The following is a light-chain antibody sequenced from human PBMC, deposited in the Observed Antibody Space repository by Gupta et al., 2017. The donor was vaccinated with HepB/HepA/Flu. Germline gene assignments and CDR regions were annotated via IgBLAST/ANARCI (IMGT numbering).Light chain of an antibody. Sequence: QPVLTQPPSVSGAPGQRVTISCTGSRSNIGAGYDVHWYQQLPGTAPKLLIYSNNNRPSGVPDRFSCATSGTSASPAIPGLQAEDEADYYCQSYDGSLNALGVFGTGTKVTVL. CDR1: RSNIGAGYD. CDR2: SNN. V-gene: IGLV1-40*01. CDR3: QSYDGSLNALGV. J-gene: IGLJ1*01.